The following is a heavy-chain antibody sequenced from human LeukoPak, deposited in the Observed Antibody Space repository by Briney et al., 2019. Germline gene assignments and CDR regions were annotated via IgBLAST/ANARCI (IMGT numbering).Heavy chain of an antibody. CDR3: ARTSYCSSTSCHLYYMDV. V-gene: IGHV3-7*01. D-gene: IGHD2-2*01. Sequence: ASGFTFSSXXXXXXRXXXXXXXXXXXXXXXDGSEKYYVDSVKGRFTISRDNAKNSLYLQMNSLRAEDTAVYYCARTSYCSSTSCHLYYMDVWGKGTTVTVSS. CDR1: GFTFSSXX. CDR2: XXXDGSEK. J-gene: IGHJ6*03.